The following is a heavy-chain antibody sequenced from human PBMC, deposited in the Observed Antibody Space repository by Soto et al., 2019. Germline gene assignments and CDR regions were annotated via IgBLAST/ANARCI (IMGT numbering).Heavy chain of an antibody. CDR3: VALAR. J-gene: IGHJ4*02. Sequence: QVQLVQSGAEVREPGASVKVSCKASGYTFTSFDINWVPQASGQGLEWMGWMKPNSGDTGYGQKFQGRVALTRDTSTSTAYMELSGLKSEDTAVYYCVALARWGQGTLVTVSS. CDR1: GYTFTSFD. D-gene: IGHD6-6*01. V-gene: IGHV1-8*01. CDR2: MKPNSGDT.